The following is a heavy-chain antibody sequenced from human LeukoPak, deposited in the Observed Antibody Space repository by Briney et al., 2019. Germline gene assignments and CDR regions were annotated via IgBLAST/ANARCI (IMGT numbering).Heavy chain of an antibody. CDR1: GGSISSYY. V-gene: IGHV4-59*01. CDR2: IYYSGST. Sequence: PSETLSLTCTVSGGSISSYYWSWIRQPPGKGLEWIGYIYYSGSTNYNPSLKSRVTISVDTSKNQFSLKLSSVTAADTAVYYCATDSSGYYYPLDYWGQGTPVTVSS. D-gene: IGHD3-22*01. J-gene: IGHJ4*02. CDR3: ATDSSGYYYPLDY.